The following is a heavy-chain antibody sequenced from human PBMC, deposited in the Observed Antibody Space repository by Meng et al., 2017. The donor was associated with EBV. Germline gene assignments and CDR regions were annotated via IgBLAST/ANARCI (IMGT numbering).Heavy chain of an antibody. J-gene: IGHJ4*02. CDR2: TNEDGGIT. V-gene: IGHV3-74*01. CDR3: SRDLAGPFDD. Sequence: VQRGEAGGGPVRPGGSLRLSCAVSGFTFSRFWMHWVRQVPGKGLVWVARTNEDGGITNYADSVKGRFIISRDNTRNTLYLQMNSLRDEDTAVYFCSRDLAGPFDDWGQGTLVTVSS. CDR1: GFTFSRFW.